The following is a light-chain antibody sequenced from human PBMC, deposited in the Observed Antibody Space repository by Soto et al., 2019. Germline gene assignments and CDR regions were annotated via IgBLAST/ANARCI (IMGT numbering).Light chain of an antibody. CDR1: QRISSN. J-gene: IGKJ2*01. Sequence: EIVMTQSPDTLSVSPGERATLSCRASQRISSNLAWYQQKPGQTPRLLIYGASTRATGVPARFSGSGSETDFTLTISNLQSEDCAVYYCQQHTISMYTFGQGTKLEIK. CDR2: GAS. CDR3: QQHTISMYT. V-gene: IGKV3D-15*01.